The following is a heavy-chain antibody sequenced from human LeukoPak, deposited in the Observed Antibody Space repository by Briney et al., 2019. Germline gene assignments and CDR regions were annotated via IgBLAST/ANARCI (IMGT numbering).Heavy chain of an antibody. CDR2: IYYSGST. J-gene: IGHJ1*01. D-gene: IGHD2-2*01. CDR1: GGSINSSSYY. CDR3: ARDCSSTSCQASYFQH. V-gene: IGHV4-39*07. Sequence: PSETLSLTCTVSGGSINSSSYYWGWLRQPPGTGLEWIGSIYYSGSTYYNPSLKSRVTISVDTSKNQFSLKLSSVTAADTAVYYCARDCSSTSCQASYFQHWGQGTLVTVSS.